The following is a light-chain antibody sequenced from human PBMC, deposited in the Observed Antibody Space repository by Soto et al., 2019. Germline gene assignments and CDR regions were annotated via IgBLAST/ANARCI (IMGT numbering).Light chain of an antibody. CDR1: QSVLYSSNNRNY. Sequence: DIVMTQSPDSLAASLGERATINCKSSQSVLYSSNNRNYLAWYQQKPGQPLKMLIYWASTRESGVPDRFSGRGSGTDFTLTISSLQAEDVAVYYCQQYDRTPLTFGGGTRVEIK. J-gene: IGKJ4*02. CDR2: WAS. CDR3: QQYDRTPLT. V-gene: IGKV4-1*01.